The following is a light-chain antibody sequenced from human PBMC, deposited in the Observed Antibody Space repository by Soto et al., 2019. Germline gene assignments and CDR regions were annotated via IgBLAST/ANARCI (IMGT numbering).Light chain of an antibody. Sequence: DIQMTQSPSTLSASVGDRVTITCRASQSITIWLAWYQRKPGKAPKLLIFDASSLESGVPSRFSGSGSGTEFTLTISSLQPDDFATYYCQHYNSYSWTFGQGTKVDIK. J-gene: IGKJ1*01. CDR3: QHYNSYSWT. CDR1: QSITIW. CDR2: DAS. V-gene: IGKV1-5*01.